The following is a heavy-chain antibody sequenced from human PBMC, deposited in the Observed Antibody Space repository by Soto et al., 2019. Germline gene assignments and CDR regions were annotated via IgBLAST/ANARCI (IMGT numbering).Heavy chain of an antibody. J-gene: IGHJ4*02. CDR3: ARGGRGYVWFNEF. CDR2: IIPIFGTA. Sequence: QEQLVQSGAEVKKPGSSVKVSCKASGGIFSSYAISWVRQAPGQGLEWTGGIIPIFGTANYAQKFQGRVTITADESTNIAYMDLSSLKSEDTALYYCARGGRGYVWFNEFWGQGTLVTVSS. V-gene: IGHV1-69*01. D-gene: IGHD3-22*01. CDR1: GGIFSSYA.